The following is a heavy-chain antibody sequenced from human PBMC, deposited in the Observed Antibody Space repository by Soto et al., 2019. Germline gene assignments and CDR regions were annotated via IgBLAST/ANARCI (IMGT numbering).Heavy chain of an antibody. CDR3: ARGYYYDSSGYYYVSYGMDV. CDR2: MNPNSANT. D-gene: IGHD3-22*01. J-gene: IGHJ6*02. CDR1: GYTXTSYD. Sequence: SXKVSCKASGYTXTSYDISCVRQATGQGLEWMGWMNPNSANTGYAQKFQGRVTMTRNTSISTAYMELSSLRSEDKPVYYCARGYYYDSSGYYYVSYGMDVWGQGTTGTVS. V-gene: IGHV1-8*01.